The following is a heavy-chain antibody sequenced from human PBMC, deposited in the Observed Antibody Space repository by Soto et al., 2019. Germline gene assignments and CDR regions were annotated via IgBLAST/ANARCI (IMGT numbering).Heavy chain of an antibody. V-gene: IGHV1-2*02. J-gene: IGHJ6*02. D-gene: IGHD6-13*01. CDR3: ARAAAAGPLHYYYGMDV. CDR2: INPNSGGT. CDR1: GYTFTGHY. Sequence: ASVKVSCKASGYTFTGHYMHWVRQAPGQGLEWMGWINPNSGGTNYAQKFQGRVTMTRDTSISTAYMELSRLRSDDTAVYYCARAAAAGPLHYYYGMDVWGQGTTVTVSS.